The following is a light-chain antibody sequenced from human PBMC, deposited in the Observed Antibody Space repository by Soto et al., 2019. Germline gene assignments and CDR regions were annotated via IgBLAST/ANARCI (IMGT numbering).Light chain of an antibody. V-gene: IGLV6-57*04. Sequence: NFMLTQPHSVSESPGKTVTISCTRSSGSLASNYVQWYQQRPGSAPTTVIYEDNQRPSGVPDRFSGSIDSSSNSASLTISGLKTEEEADYYGQSYDSSNRVFGGGTKVTV. CDR2: EDN. J-gene: IGLJ3*02. CDR1: SGSLASNY. CDR3: QSYDSSNRV.